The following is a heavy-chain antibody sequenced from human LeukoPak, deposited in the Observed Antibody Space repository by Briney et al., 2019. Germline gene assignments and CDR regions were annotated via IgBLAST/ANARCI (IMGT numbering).Heavy chain of an antibody. CDR1: GFTFSSYE. CDR3: ARVIAAAHGHPIHYYYYMDV. V-gene: IGHV3-48*03. D-gene: IGHD6-13*01. CDR2: ISSSGSTI. J-gene: IGHJ6*03. Sequence: GGSLRLSCAASGFTFSSYEMNWVRQAPGKGPEWVSYISSSGSTIYYADSVKGRFTISRDNAKNSLYLQMNSLRAEDTAVYYCARVIAAAHGHPIHYYYYMDVWGKGTTVTVSS.